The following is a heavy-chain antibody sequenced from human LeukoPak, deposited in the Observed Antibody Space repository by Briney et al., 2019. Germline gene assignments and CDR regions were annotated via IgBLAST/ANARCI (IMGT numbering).Heavy chain of an antibody. CDR1: GYTFTSYD. D-gene: IGHD5-24*01. V-gene: IGHV7-4-1*02. J-gene: IGHJ4*02. CDR3: ARAVEMATILPFDY. Sequence: ASVKVSCKASGYTFTSYDINWVRQATGQGLEWMGWINTNTGNPTYAQGFTGRFVFSLDTSVSTAYLQISSLKAEDTAVYYCARAVEMATILPFDYWGQGTLVTVSS. CDR2: INTNTGNP.